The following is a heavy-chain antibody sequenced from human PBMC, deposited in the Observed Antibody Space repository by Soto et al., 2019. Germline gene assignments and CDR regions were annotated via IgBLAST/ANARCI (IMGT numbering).Heavy chain of an antibody. CDR3: ARDVPGYNSGPSDH. V-gene: IGHV3-23*01. D-gene: IGHD6-19*01. CDR1: GFTFSNDA. J-gene: IGHJ4*02. CDR2: ISGSGGST. Sequence: HPGGSLRLSCAASGFTFSNDAISWVRQAPGKGLEWVSVISGSGGSTYYADSVKGRFTISRDNSKNTLYLQMNRLRAEDTAVYYCARDVPGYNSGPSDHWGQGTQVTVSS.